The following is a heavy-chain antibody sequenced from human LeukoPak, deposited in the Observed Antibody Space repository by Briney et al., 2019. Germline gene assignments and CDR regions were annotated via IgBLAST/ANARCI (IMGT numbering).Heavy chain of an antibody. V-gene: IGHV1-69*02. Sequence: GSSVKVSCKASGGTFSSYTISWVRQAPGQGLEWMERIIPILGIANYAQKFQGRVTITADKSASTAYMELSSLRSGDTAVYYCATKYSSGWNDAFDIWGQATMVTVSS. CDR3: ATKYSSGWNDAFDI. CDR1: GGTFSSYT. D-gene: IGHD6-19*01. CDR2: IIPILGIA. J-gene: IGHJ3*02.